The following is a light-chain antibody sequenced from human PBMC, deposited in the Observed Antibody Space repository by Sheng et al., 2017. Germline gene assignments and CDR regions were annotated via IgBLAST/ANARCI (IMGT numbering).Light chain of an antibody. CDR2: DVN. J-gene: IGLJ2*01. CDR3: SSNTRSSDLEI. V-gene: IGLV2-14*03. Sequence: QSALTQPASVSGSPGQSITISCTGTSSDIGTYNSVSWYQQHPGKAPKLMIYDVNNRPSGVSDRFSGSKSGNTASLTISGLQSEDEADYYCSSNTRSSDLEIFGGGTKLTVL. CDR1: SSDIGTYNS.